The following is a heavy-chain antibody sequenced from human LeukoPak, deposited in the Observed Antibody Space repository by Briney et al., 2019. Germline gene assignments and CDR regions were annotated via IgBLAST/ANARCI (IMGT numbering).Heavy chain of an antibody. D-gene: IGHD3-10*01. CDR2: IIPIFGTA. Sequence: SVKVSCKASGYTFTSYGISWVRQAPGQGLEWMGGIIPIFGTANYAQKFQGRVTITTDESTSTAYMELSSLRSEDTAVYYCARGQATELWFGELLYTPSYYYMDVWGKGTTVTVSS. J-gene: IGHJ6*03. CDR1: GYTFTSYG. V-gene: IGHV1-69*05. CDR3: ARGQATELWFGELLYTPSYYYMDV.